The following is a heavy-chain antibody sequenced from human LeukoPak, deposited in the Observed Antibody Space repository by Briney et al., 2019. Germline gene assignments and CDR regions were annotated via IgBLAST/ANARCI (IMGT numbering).Heavy chain of an antibody. V-gene: IGHV3-21*01. CDR1: GFTFSSYS. CDR3: ARDPWLPWGSYRPFDY. J-gene: IGHJ4*01. CDR2: ISSSSSYI. D-gene: IGHD3-16*02. Sequence: GGSLRLSCAASGFTFSSYSMNWVRQAPGKGLEWVSSISSSSSYIYYADSVKGRFTISRDNAKNSLYLQMNSLRAEDTAVYYCARDPWLPWGSYRPFDYWGHGTLVTVSS.